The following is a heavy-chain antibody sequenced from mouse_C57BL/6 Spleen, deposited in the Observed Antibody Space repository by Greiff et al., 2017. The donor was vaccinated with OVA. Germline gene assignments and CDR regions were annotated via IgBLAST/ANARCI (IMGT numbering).Heavy chain of an antibody. Sequence: QVQLKQPGAELVMPGASVKLSCKASGYTFTSYWMHWVKQRPGQGLEWIGEIDPSDSYTNYNQKFKGKSTLTVDKSSSTAYMQLSSLTSEDSAVYYCARTDYGSRGYFDVWGTGTTVTVSS. CDR2: IDPSDSYT. CDR3: ARTDYGSRGYFDV. J-gene: IGHJ1*03. CDR1: GYTFTSYW. D-gene: IGHD1-1*01. V-gene: IGHV1-69*01.